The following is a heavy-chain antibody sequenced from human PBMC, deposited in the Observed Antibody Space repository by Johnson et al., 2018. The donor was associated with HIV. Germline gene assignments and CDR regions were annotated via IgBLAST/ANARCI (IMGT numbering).Heavy chain of an antibody. CDR1: GFTFSSNW. V-gene: IGHV3-74*01. CDR3: ARSGAFGI. J-gene: IGHJ3*02. CDR2: INSVGSFP. Sequence: VQLVESGGGLVQPGGSLRLSCAASGFTFSSNWMHWVRQAPGKGLVWVSRINSVGSFPTYADSVKGRFTISRDNAKNTLYLQMNSLTAEDTAVYYGARSGAFGIWGQGTMVHVSS. D-gene: IGHD3-10*01.